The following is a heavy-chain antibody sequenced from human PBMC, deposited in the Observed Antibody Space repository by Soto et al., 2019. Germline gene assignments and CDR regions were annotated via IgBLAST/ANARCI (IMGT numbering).Heavy chain of an antibody. CDR1: GFTFSSYG. J-gene: IGHJ4*02. D-gene: IGHD3-16*01. Sequence: GGSLRLSCAASGFTFSSYGMHWVRQAPGKGLEWVAVISYDGSNKYYADSMKGRFTISRDNSKNTLYLQMNSLRAEDTAVYYCAKGDYIFDYWGQGTLGTAPQ. CDR2: ISYDGSNK. V-gene: IGHV3-30*18. CDR3: AKGDYIFDY.